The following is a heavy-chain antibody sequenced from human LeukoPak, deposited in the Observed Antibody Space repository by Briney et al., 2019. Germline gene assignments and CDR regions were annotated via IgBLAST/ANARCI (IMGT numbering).Heavy chain of an antibody. V-gene: IGHV1-69*05. CDR2: IIPIFGTA. CDR1: GGTFSSYA. CDR3: ARDRSIAARHTWFDP. Sequence: RASVKVSCKASGGTFSSYAISWVRRAPGQGLEWMGGIIPIFGTANYAQKFQGRVTITTDESTSTACMELSSLRSEDTAVYYCARDRSIAARHTWFDPWGQGTLVTVSS. J-gene: IGHJ5*02. D-gene: IGHD6-6*01.